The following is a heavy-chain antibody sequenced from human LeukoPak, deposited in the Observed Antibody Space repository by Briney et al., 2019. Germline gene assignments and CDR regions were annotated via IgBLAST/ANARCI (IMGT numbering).Heavy chain of an antibody. D-gene: IGHD4-17*01. CDR1: GCSISSRGYY. Sequence: SQTLSLTCTVSGCSISSRGYYWSWIRQHPGKGLEWIGYIYYSGSTYYNPSLKSRVTISVDTSKNQFSLKLSSVTVADTAAYYCARIGRYGDPESAFDIWGQGTMVTVSS. J-gene: IGHJ3*02. V-gene: IGHV4-31*03. CDR3: ARIGRYGDPESAFDI. CDR2: IYYSGST.